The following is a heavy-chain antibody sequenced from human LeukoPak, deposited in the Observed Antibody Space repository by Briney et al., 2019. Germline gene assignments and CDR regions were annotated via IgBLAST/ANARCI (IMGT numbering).Heavy chain of an antibody. D-gene: IGHD2-15*01. V-gene: IGHV4-31*03. CDR1: GGSISSGGYY. J-gene: IGHJ6*02. CDR3: ARDRGSTYSSYSYGMDV. Sequence: PSETLSLTCTVSGGSISSGGYYWSWIRQHPGKGLEWVGYIYYSGSTYYNPSLKSRVTISVDTSKNQFSLKLRSVTAADTAVYYCARDRGSTYSSYSYGMDVWGQGTTVTVSS. CDR2: IYYSGST.